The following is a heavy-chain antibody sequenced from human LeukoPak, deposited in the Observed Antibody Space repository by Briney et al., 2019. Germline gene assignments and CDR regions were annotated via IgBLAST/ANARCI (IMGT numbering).Heavy chain of an antibody. CDR2: INHSGST. V-gene: IGHV4-34*01. CDR1: GGSFSGYY. Sequence: PSETLSLTCAVYGGSFSGYYWSWIRQPPGKGLEWIGEINHSGSTNYNPSLKSRVTISVDTSKNQFSLKLSSVTAADTAVYYCARGRRSSGWYSAFDIWGQGTMVTVSS. D-gene: IGHD6-19*01. CDR3: ARGRRSSGWYSAFDI. J-gene: IGHJ3*02.